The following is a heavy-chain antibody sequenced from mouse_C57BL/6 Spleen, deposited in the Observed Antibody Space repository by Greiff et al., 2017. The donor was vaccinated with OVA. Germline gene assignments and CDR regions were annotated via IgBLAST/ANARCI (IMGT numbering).Heavy chain of an antibody. CDR2: INPNNGGT. CDR3: ARPYDYDYYAMDY. CDR1: GYTFTDYN. J-gene: IGHJ4*01. Sequence: EVQLQQSGPELVKPGASVKMSCKASGYTFTDYNMHWVKQSHGKSLEWIGYINPNNGGTSYNQKFKGKATLTVNKSSSTAYMELRSLTSEDSAVYYCARPYDYDYYAMDYWGQGTSVTVSS. D-gene: IGHD2-4*01. V-gene: IGHV1-22*01.